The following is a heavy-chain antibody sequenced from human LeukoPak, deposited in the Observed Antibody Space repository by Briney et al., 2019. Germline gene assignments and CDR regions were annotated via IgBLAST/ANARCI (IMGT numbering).Heavy chain of an antibody. J-gene: IGHJ4*02. CDR3: ARVGGGQQLVASPLYYFDY. Sequence: PSETLSLTCTVSGGSISSHYWSWVRQPPGKGLEWIGYIYYSGSTKYNPSLRSRVTIPVDTSKNQFSLKLSSVTAADTAVYYCARVGGGQQLVASPLYYFDYWGQGTLVTVSS. CDR2: IYYSGST. D-gene: IGHD6-13*01. CDR1: GGSISSHY. V-gene: IGHV4-59*11.